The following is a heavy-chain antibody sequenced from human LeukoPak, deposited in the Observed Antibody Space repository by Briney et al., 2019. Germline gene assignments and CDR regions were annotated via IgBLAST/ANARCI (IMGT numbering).Heavy chain of an antibody. V-gene: IGHV4-59*08. J-gene: IGHJ3*02. Sequence: PSETLSLTCTVSGGSISSYYWRWIRQPPGKGREWVGYIYYSGSTKYNTFRERRVTMSADTSKNQFALDLNSVTAADTAVYYCASNRNRVLDTFDIWGQGTMVTVSS. D-gene: IGHD1-14*01. CDR2: IYYSGST. CDR1: GGSISSYY. CDR3: ASNRNRVLDTFDI.